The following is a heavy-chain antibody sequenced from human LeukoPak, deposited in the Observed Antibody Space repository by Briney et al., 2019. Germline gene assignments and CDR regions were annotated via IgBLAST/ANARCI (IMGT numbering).Heavy chain of an antibody. J-gene: IGHJ6*02. Sequence: PSETLSLTCAVYGGSFSGYYWSWIRQPPGKGLEWIGEINHSGSTNYNPSLKSRVTISVDTSKNQFSLKLSSVTAADTAVYYCARGPYYDFWSGYGGYYYYGMDVWGQGTTVTVSS. CDR2: INHSGST. CDR1: GGSFSGYY. D-gene: IGHD3-3*01. V-gene: IGHV4-34*01. CDR3: ARGPYYDFWSGYGGYYYYGMDV.